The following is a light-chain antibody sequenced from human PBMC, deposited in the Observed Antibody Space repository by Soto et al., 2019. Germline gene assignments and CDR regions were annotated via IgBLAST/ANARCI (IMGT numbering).Light chain of an antibody. Sequence: DIQMTQSPSSVSASVGDRVTITCRASQGISSWLVWYQQKPGKAPKLLIYAASSLQSGVPPRFSGDGSGTEFTLTISSLQRDDFGIYYCQQYSRLWSFGQGTKVDIK. V-gene: IGKV1-12*01. CDR2: AAS. CDR3: QQYSRLWS. CDR1: QGISSW. J-gene: IGKJ1*01.